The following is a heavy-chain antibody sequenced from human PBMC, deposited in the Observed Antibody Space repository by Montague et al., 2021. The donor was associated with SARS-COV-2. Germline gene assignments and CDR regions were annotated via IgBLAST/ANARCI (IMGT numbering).Heavy chain of an antibody. D-gene: IGHD6-13*01. CDR1: GFAFDDYA. Sequence: SLRLSCAASGFAFDDYAIHWVRQAPGKGLEWVSGISWNSGSIGYADSVKGRFTISRDNAKNSLYLQMNSLRAEDTALYYCAKDIDGHSSTFDYWGQGTLVTVSS. J-gene: IGHJ4*02. V-gene: IGHV3-9*01. CDR2: ISWNSGSI. CDR3: AKDIDGHSSTFDY.